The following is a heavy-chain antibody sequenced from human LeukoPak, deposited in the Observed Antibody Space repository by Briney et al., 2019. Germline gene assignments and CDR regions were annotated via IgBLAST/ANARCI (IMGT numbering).Heavy chain of an antibody. CDR3: ARDIAAAGLFFDY. Sequence: GGSLRLSCAASGFTFSDYYMSWIRQASGKGLEGVSYISYSGSNIYYADSVKGRFTISRDDAKNFLQMNSLRAEDTAVYYCARDIAAAGLFFDYWGQGTLFTVSS. D-gene: IGHD6-13*01. CDR2: ISYSGSNI. V-gene: IGHV3-11*01. CDR1: GFTFSDYY. J-gene: IGHJ4*02.